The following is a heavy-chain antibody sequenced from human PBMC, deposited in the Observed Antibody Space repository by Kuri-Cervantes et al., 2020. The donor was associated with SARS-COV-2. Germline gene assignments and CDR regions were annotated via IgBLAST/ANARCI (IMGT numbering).Heavy chain of an antibody. D-gene: IGHD1-1*01. CDR2: ISGRGDST. CDR1: EFTFGSYG. CDR3: VRDGDHWNFDY. J-gene: IGHJ4*02. V-gene: IGHV3-23*01. Sequence: GESPKISCAASEFTFGSYGMGWVRQAPGKGLEWVSVISGRGDSTYYADSVTGRFTISRDNSKNMLFLQMNSLRAEDTAVYYCVRDGDHWNFDYWGQGTLVTVSS.